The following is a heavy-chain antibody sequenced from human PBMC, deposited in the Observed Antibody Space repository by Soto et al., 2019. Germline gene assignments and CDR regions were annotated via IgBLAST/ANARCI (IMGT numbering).Heavy chain of an antibody. CDR3: ARDGSMVRGVIRAFDI. CDR2: IWYDGSNK. Sequence: ESGGGVVQPGRSLRLSCAASGFTFSSYGMHWVRQAPGKGLEWVAVIWYDGSNKYYADSVKGRFTISRDNSKNTLYLQMNSLRAEDTAVYYCARDGSMVRGVIRAFDIWGQGTMVTVSS. J-gene: IGHJ3*02. CDR1: GFTFSSYG. D-gene: IGHD3-10*01. V-gene: IGHV3-33*01.